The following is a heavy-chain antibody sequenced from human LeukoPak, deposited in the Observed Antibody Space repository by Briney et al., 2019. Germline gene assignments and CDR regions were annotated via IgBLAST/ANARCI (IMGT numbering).Heavy chain of an antibody. CDR2: ISAYNGNT. CDR3: ARAPGSWAPQNYYYYMDV. D-gene: IGHD6-13*01. V-gene: IGHV1-18*01. J-gene: IGHJ6*03. CDR1: GYTFTSYG. Sequence: ASVKVSCKASGYTFTSYGISWVRQAPGQGLEWMGWISAYNGNTNYAQKLQGRVTMTTDTSTSTAYMELRSLRSDDTAVYYCARAPGSWAPQNYYYYMDVWGKGTTVTVSS.